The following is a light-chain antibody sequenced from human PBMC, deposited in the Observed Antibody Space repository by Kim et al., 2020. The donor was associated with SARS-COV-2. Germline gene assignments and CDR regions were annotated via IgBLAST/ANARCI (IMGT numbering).Light chain of an antibody. J-gene: IGLJ2*01. CDR2: EVS. CDR3: SSYSSITNVV. CDR1: SSDVGGYNY. V-gene: IGLV2-14*01. Sequence: QSALTQPASESGSPGQSITISCTGTSSDVGGYNYVSWYQQHPAKAPKLMISEVSNRPSGVSNRFSGSKSGNTASLTISGLQAEDEADYYCSSYSSITNVVFGGGTQLTVL.